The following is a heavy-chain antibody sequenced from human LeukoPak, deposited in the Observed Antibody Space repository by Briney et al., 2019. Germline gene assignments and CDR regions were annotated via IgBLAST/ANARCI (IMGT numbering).Heavy chain of an antibody. Sequence: ASVKVSCKASGYTFTTHSINWLRQATGQGLEWMGWMNPNSGNTGYAQKFQGRVTITRNTSISTAYMELSSLRSEDTAVYYCARGQESSSWYSYYYYYMDVWGKGTTVTVSS. V-gene: IGHV1-8*03. J-gene: IGHJ6*03. D-gene: IGHD6-13*01. CDR2: MNPNSGNT. CDR1: GYTFTTHS. CDR3: ARGQESSSWYSYYYYYMDV.